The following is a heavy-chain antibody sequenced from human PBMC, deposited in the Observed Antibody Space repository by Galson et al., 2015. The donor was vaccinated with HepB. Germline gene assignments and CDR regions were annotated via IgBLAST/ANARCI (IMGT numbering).Heavy chain of an antibody. CDR2: MNPNSGNT. CDR1: GYTFTSYD. D-gene: IGHD1-26*01. Sequence: SVKVSCKASGYTFTSYDINWVRQATGQGLEWMGWMNPNSGNTGYAQKFQGRVTMTRNTSISTAYMELRSLRSDDTAVYCCARVIVGATRQVYYYYYGMDVWGQGTTVTVSS. V-gene: IGHV1-8*01. J-gene: IGHJ6*02. CDR3: ARVIVGATRQVYYYYYGMDV.